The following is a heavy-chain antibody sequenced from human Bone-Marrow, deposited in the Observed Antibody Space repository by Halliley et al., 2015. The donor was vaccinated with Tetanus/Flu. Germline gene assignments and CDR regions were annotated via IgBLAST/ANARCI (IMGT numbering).Heavy chain of an antibody. CDR3: ARGGLGFLDLFVFYY. Sequence: NYTPPLKSRVTISRDTSRTQFSLKLSSVTAADTAVYYCARGGLGFLDLFVFYYWGQGTLVTVSS. D-gene: IGHD3-3*01. V-gene: IGHV4-59*09. J-gene: IGHJ4*02.